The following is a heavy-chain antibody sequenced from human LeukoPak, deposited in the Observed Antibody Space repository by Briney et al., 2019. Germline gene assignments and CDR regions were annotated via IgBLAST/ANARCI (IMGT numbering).Heavy chain of an antibody. CDR2: IYYSGST. Sequence: SETLSLTCTVSGGSISSYYWSWIRQPPGKGLEWIGYIYYSGSTNYNPSLKSRVTISVDTSKNQFSLKLSSVTAADTAVYYCATYGSGSEGAFDIWGQGTMVTVSS. D-gene: IGHD3-10*01. J-gene: IGHJ3*02. V-gene: IGHV4-59*01. CDR3: ATYGSGSEGAFDI. CDR1: GGSISSYY.